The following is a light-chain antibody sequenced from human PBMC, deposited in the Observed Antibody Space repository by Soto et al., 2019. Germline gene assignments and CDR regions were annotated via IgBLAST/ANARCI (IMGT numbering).Light chain of an antibody. CDR3: QQYDSSPRT. CDR2: GAS. CDR1: QSVSNSY. V-gene: IGKV3-20*01. J-gene: IGKJ1*01. Sequence: EIVLTQSPGTLSLSPGESATLSCRASQSVSNSYLAWYQQKPGQAHSLLIYGASSRATGIPDRFSGSGSGTDFTLTISRLEPEDFAVYYCQQYDSSPRTFGQGTKVEI.